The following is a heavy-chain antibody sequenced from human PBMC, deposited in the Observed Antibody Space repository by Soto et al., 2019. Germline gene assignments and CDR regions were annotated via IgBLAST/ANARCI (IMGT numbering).Heavy chain of an antibody. D-gene: IGHD3-10*01. J-gene: IGHJ3*02. CDR2: VYSGGST. V-gene: IGHV3-66*01. Sequence: GGSLRLSCAASGFTVTTNYMSWVRQPPGKGLEWVSVVYSGGSTYYADSVKGRFTVSRDNSKNTLYLQMNSLRAEDTAVYYCASDFAGKNAAFYIWSQGTVVTVSS. CDR1: GFTVTTNY. CDR3: ASDFAGKNAAFYI.